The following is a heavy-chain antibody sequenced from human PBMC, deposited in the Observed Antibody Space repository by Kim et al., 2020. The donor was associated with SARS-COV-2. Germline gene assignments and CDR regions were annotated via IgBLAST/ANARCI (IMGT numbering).Heavy chain of an antibody. CDR1: GYTLTELS. Sequence: ASVKVSCKVSGYTLTELSMHWVRQAPGKGLEWMGGFDPEDGETIYAQKFQGRVTMTEDTSTDTAYMELSSLRSEDTAVYYCATAPVVVGATLSDYYYYGMDVWGPGTTVTVSS. CDR2: FDPEDGET. CDR3: ATAPVVVGATLSDYYYYGMDV. J-gene: IGHJ6*02. V-gene: IGHV1-24*01. D-gene: IGHD1-26*01.